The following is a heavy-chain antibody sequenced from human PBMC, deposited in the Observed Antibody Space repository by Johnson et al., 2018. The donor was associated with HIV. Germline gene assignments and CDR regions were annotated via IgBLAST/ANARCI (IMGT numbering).Heavy chain of an antibody. CDR3: ARRPSSGYYVGAFDI. D-gene: IGHD3-22*01. Sequence: VQLVESGGGLVQPGGSLRLSCAASGFTVSSNYMNWVRQAPGKGLEWVSVIYSGGSTYYADSVKGRFTISRDNSKNTLYLQMNSLRAEDTAVYYCARRPSSGYYVGAFDIWGQGTMVTVSS. CDR1: GFTVSSNY. CDR2: IYSGGST. V-gene: IGHV3-66*01. J-gene: IGHJ3*02.